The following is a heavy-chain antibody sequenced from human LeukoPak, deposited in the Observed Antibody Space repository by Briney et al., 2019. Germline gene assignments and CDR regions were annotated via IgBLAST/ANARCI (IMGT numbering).Heavy chain of an antibody. CDR1: GYTFTSYG. V-gene: IGHV1-18*01. J-gene: IGHJ4*02. D-gene: IGHD3-3*01. Sequence: ASVKVSCKASGYTFTSYGISWVRQAPGQGLEWMGWISAYNGNTNYAQKLQGRVTMTTDTSTSTAYMELRSLRSDDTAVYYCVRGPVTTIFGVVIISELDYWGQGTLVTVSS. CDR3: VRGPVTTIFGVVIISELDY. CDR2: ISAYNGNT.